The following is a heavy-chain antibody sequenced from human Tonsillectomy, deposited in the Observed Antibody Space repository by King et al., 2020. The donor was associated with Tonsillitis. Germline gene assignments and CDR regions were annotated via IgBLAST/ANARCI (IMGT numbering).Heavy chain of an antibody. V-gene: IGHV3-30*01. CDR1: GFTFSSYA. Sequence: QLVQSGGGVVQPGRSLRLSCAASGFTFSSYAMHWVRQAPGKVLEWLALIAYDGRNTYYADSVKGRLTISRDNSKNTLYLQMNSLRTEDTAVYFCAGEQWLVPSPFDYWGQGTLVTVSS. CDR2: IAYDGRNT. CDR3: AGEQWLVPSPFDY. J-gene: IGHJ4*02. D-gene: IGHD6-19*01.